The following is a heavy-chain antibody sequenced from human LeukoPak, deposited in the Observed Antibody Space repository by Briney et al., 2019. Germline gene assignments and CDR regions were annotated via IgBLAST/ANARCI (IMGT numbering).Heavy chain of an antibody. D-gene: IGHD3-16*01. Sequence: GSLRLSCAASGFTFSSHAMHWVRQAPGKGLEWVALISYDGSNKHYADSVKGRFTISRDNSRNTLYLQMNSLRAEDTAVYYCARDRQGGNWGDFDFWGQGTLVTVSS. J-gene: IGHJ4*02. CDR1: GFTFSSHA. CDR2: ISYDGSNK. CDR3: ARDRQGGNWGDFDF. V-gene: IGHV3-30-3*01.